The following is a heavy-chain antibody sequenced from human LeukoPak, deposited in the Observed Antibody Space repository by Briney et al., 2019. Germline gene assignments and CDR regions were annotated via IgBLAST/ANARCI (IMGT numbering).Heavy chain of an antibody. CDR1: GGSISSGSYY. CDR2: ICYSGST. J-gene: IGHJ4*02. V-gene: IGHV4-61*01. Sequence: SETLSLTCTVSGGSISSGSYYWSWIRQPPGKGLEWIGYICYSGSTNYNPSLKSRVTISVDTSKNQFSLKLSSVTAADTAVYYCAGENTSPPYFDYWAREPWSPSPQ. D-gene: IGHD3-16*01. CDR3: AGENTSPPYFDY.